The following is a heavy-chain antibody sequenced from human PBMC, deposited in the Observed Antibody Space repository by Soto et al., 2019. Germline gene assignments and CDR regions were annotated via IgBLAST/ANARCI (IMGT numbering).Heavy chain of an antibody. CDR1: GYSFTSYW. CDR2: IYPGDSDT. D-gene: IGHD2-15*01. Sequence: GESLKISCKGSGYSFTSYWIGWVRQMPGKGLEWMGIIYPGDSDTRYSPSFQGQVTISADKSISTAYLQWSSLKASDTAVYYCARDCSGGSCYSDYYYYGMDVWGQGTTVTVSS. J-gene: IGHJ6*02. V-gene: IGHV5-51*01. CDR3: ARDCSGGSCYSDYYYYGMDV.